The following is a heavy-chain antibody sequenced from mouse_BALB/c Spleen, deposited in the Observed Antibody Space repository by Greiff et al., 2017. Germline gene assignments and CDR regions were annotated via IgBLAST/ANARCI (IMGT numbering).Heavy chain of an antibody. CDR3: ARGRGNPFAY. CDR2: ISSGGST. V-gene: IGHV5-6-5*01. J-gene: IGHJ3*01. Sequence: EVKLVESGGGLVKPGGSLKLSCAASGFTFSSYAMSWVRQTPEKRLEWVVSISSGGSTYYPDSVKGRFTISRDNARNILYLQMSSLRSEDTAMYYCARGRGNPFAYWGQGTLVTVSA. D-gene: IGHD2-1*01. CDR1: GFTFSSYA.